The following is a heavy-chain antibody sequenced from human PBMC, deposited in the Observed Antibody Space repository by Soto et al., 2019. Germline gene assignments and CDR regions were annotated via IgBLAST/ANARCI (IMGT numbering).Heavy chain of an antibody. CDR1: GDSVSSNSAA. CDR3: ARDRQTFITPYYYYGMDV. J-gene: IGHJ6*02. D-gene: IGHD3-22*01. V-gene: IGHV6-1*01. Sequence: KQSQTLSLTCAISGDSVSSNSAAWNWIRQSPSRGLEWLGRTYYRSKWYNDYAVSVKSRITINPDTSKNQFSLQLNSVTPEDTAVYYCARDRQTFITPYYYYGMDVWGQGTTVTVSS. CDR2: TYYRSKWYN.